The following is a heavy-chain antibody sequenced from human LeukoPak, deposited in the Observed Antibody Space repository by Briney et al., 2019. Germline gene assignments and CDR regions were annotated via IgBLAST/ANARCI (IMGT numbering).Heavy chain of an antibody. CDR2: IYSGGNT. J-gene: IGHJ4*02. CDR3: ARDRDNYDSKYYFDY. V-gene: IGHV4-30-4*01. D-gene: IGHD3-22*01. Sequence: SGTLSLTCSVSGASISSRDYYWSWISQPSGGGLEWIGYIYSGGNTYYNPSLESRVTMSVDTSKNQLYLKLNSVTAADTAVYHCARDRDNYDSKYYFDYWGQGTLVTVSS. CDR1: GASISSRDYY.